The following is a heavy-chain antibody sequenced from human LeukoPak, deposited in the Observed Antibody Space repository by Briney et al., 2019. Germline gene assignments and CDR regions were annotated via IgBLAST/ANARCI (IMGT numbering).Heavy chain of an antibody. CDR1: GGSFSGYY. V-gene: IGHV4-34*01. CDR3: ARGRYGSGSYYMLQFDY. Sequence: SETLSLTCAVYGGSFSGYYWRWIREPPGEGLEGIGEINHSGSTNYNPTLKSRVTISVDTSKNQFSLKLSSVTAADTAVYYCARGRYGSGSYYMLQFDYWGQGTLVTVSS. J-gene: IGHJ4*02. D-gene: IGHD3-10*01. CDR2: INHSGST.